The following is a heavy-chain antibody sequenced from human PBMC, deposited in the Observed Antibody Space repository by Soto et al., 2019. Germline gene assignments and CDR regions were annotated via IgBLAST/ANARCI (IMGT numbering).Heavy chain of an antibody. J-gene: IGHJ4*02. V-gene: IGHV1-69*12. Sequence: QVQLVQSGAEVKKPGSSVKVSCKASGGTFSSYAISWVRQAPGQGLEWMGGIIPIFGTANYAQKFQGRVTITADESTSRAYMERNSLRSGDTAVYYCESSKMVATALGSFDYWGQGTLVTVSS. D-gene: IGHD5-12*01. CDR3: ESSKMVATALGSFDY. CDR1: GGTFSSYA. CDR2: IIPIFGTA.